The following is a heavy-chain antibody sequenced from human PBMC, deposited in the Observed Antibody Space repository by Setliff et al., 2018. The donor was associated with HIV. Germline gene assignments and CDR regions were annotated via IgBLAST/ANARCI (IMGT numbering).Heavy chain of an antibody. CDR2: INVGNGNT. CDR3: ARDGCDSNRCYVYNWFDP. J-gene: IGHJ5*02. CDR1: GYTFTSHT. Sequence: GASVKVSCKTSGYTFTSHTIHWVRQAPGQGLEWMGWINVGNGNTKYSQKFQSRVTITRDTSATTAFMELSSLTSEDTAVYYCARDGCDSNRCYVYNWFDPWGQGTLVTVSS. V-gene: IGHV1-3*01. D-gene: IGHD2-2*01.